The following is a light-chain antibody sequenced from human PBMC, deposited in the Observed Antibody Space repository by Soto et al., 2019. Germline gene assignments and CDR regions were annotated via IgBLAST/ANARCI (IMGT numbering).Light chain of an antibody. CDR1: SSDVGGYNY. J-gene: IGLJ1*01. Sequence: QSALTQPASVSGSPGQSITISCTGTSSDVGGYNYVSWYQLHPGKAPKLMIYEVSNRPSGVSNRFSGSKSGNTASLTISGLQAEDEADYYCSSYTSSSTVPVVFGTGTKLTVL. V-gene: IGLV2-14*01. CDR2: EVS. CDR3: SSYTSSSTVPVV.